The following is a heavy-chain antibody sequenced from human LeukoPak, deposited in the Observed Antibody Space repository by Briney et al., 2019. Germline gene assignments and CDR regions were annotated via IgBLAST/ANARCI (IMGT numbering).Heavy chain of an antibody. J-gene: IGHJ4*02. CDR1: GGTFGSYA. D-gene: IGHD6-19*01. CDR3: AGLAVAGTGDY. CDR2: IIPIFGTA. Sequence: ASVKVSCKASGGTFGSYAISWVRQAPGQGLEWMGRIIPIFGTANYAQKFQGRVTITTDESTSTAYMELSSLRSEDTAVYYCAGLAVAGTGDYWGQGTLVTVSS. V-gene: IGHV1-69*05.